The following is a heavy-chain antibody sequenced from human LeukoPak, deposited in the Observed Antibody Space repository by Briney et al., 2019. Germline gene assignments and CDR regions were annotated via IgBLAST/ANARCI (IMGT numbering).Heavy chain of an antibody. V-gene: IGHV3-23*01. D-gene: IGHD2-8*01. CDR1: GFSVGMFG. CDR2: LSCSGSNT. Sequence: GGTLRLSCAATGFSVGMFGMNWVRQAPGKGLEWVSGLSCSGSNTDYADSVKGRFTVSRDNAKKTIYLQMNSLRVEDTAVYYCARQQRIRHCGNGVCVECSYFDYWGQGSLVTVSS. CDR3: ARQQRIRHCGNGVCVECSYFDY. J-gene: IGHJ4*02.